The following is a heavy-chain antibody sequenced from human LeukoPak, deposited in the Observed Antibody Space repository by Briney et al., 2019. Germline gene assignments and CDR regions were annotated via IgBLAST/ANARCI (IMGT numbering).Heavy chain of an antibody. D-gene: IGHD4-17*01. CDR1: GLTFTRYW. CDR2: IKPDEGEK. Sequence: GGSLRLSCDASGLTFTRYWMSWVRQAPGKGLEWVANIKPDEGEKYYVDPVKGRFSISRDNAKQSLFLQMKSLRVEDTAVYYCATDLGDYGSNYWGQGTLVTVSS. J-gene: IGHJ4*02. CDR3: ATDLGDYGSNY. V-gene: IGHV3-7*01.